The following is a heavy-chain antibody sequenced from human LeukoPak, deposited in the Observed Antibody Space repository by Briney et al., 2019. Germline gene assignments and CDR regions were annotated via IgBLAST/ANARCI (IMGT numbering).Heavy chain of an antibody. CDR2: IKQDGSEK. D-gene: IGHD3-3*01. V-gene: IGHV3-7*03. J-gene: IGHJ4*02. Sequence: GGSLRLSCAASGFIFSDLYWMSWVRQAPGKGLEWVANIKQDGSEKYYVDAVKGRFTVSRDNAKNSLYLPMTSLRVADTAVYYCARLQVGADPWRGIYKPLDYWGQGTLVTVSS. CDR3: ARLQVGADPWRGIYKPLDY. CDR1: GFIFSDLYW.